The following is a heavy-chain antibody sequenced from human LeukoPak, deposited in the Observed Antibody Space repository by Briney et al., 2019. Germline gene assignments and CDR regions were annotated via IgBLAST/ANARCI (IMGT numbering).Heavy chain of an antibody. V-gene: IGHV4-30-4*01. CDR3: ARASIYYYYGMDV. D-gene: IGHD3-10*01. J-gene: IGHJ6*02. CDR2: IYYSGST. Sequence: SETLSLTCTVSGGSISSGDYYWSWIRQPPGKGLEWIGYIYYSGSTYYNPSLESRPTISVDTSKNHLSLKLSSVTAADTAVYYCARASIYYYYGMDVWGQGTTVTVSS. CDR1: GGSISSGDYY.